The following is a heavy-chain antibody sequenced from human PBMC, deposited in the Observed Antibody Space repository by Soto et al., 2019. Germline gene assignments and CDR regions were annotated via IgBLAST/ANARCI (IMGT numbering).Heavy chain of an antibody. J-gene: IGHJ5*02. D-gene: IGHD2-15*01. V-gene: IGHV1-69*12. CDR3: ASVRYCSGGSCCLNWFDP. CDR1: GGTFSSYA. Sequence: QVQLVQSGAEVKKPGTSVKVSCKASGGTFSSYAISWVRQAPGQGLEWMGGIIPIFGTANYAQKYQGRVTITAAEYKSTEYLELSIQRSEDTAVYYCASVRYCSGGSCCLNWFDPWGQGTLVTVSS. CDR2: IIPIFGTA.